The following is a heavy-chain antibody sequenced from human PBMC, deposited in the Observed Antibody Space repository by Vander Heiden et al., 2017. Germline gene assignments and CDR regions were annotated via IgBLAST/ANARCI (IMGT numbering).Heavy chain of an antibody. D-gene: IGHD6-6*01. CDR3: ARQRSRRPPVDAFDI. CDR1: GFTFSSYA. J-gene: IGHJ3*02. CDR2: ISYDGSNK. V-gene: IGHV3-30*01. Sequence: QVQLVESGGGVVQPGRSLRLSCAASGFTFSSYAMHWVRQAPGKGLEWVAVISYDGSNKYYADSVKGRFTISRDNSKNTLYLQMNSLRAEDTAVYYCARQRSRRPPVDAFDIWGQGTMVTVSS.